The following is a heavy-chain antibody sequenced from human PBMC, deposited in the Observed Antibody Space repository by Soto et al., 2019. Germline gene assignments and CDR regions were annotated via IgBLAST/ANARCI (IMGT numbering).Heavy chain of an antibody. CDR2: INHSGST. J-gene: IGHJ5*02. CDR1: GGSFSGYY. D-gene: IGHD6-13*01. V-gene: IGHV4-34*01. Sequence: SETLSLTCAVYGGSFSGYYWSWIRQPPGKGLEWIGEINHSGSTNYNPSLKSRVTISVDTSKNQFSLKLSSVTAADTAVYYCARGLAAAGTLDWFDPWGQGTLVTVSS. CDR3: ARGLAAAGTLDWFDP.